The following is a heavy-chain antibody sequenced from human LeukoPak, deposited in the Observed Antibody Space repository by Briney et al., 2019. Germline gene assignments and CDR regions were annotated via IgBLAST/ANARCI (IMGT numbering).Heavy chain of an antibody. D-gene: IGHD2-8*02. CDR3: AGTELGYCTVTGCPLES. CDR1: GASLSSYF. Sequence: PSEALSLTCNVSGASLSSYFWSWIRQPPGKGLEWIGYIYYDGYPNYSPSLRSRITISVEKSKSQFSLNLRSVTAADTALYFCAGTELGYCTVTGCPLESWGQGTLVTVSS. J-gene: IGHJ4*02. CDR2: IYYDGYP. V-gene: IGHV4-59*01.